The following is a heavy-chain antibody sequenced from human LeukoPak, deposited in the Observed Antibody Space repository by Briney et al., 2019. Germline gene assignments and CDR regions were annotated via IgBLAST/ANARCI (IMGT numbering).Heavy chain of an antibody. CDR3: ARVGVYHHDTTY. CDR2: IYHSGST. CDR1: GYSISSGYY. J-gene: IGHJ4*02. Sequence: SETLSLTCTVSGYSISSGYYWGWIRQPPGKGLEWIGNIYHSGSTYYNPSLKCRVTISVDTSKNQFSLKLSSVTAADTAIYYCARVGVYHHDTTYWGQGTLVTVSS. D-gene: IGHD3-22*01. V-gene: IGHV4-38-2*02.